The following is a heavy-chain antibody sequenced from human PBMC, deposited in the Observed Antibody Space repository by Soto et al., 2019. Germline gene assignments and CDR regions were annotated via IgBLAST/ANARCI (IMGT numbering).Heavy chain of an antibody. V-gene: IGHV3-13*04. CDR2: IGTTGDT. J-gene: IGHJ4*02. D-gene: IGHD3-22*01. CDR3: ARAIGPTLFDY. Sequence: GGSLRLSCSASGFTFGSYDMHWVRQGTGKGLEWVSAIGTTGDTYYAGSVKGRFTISRENAKNSLYLQMNSLRAGDTAIHFCARAIGPTLFDYWGQGTL. CDR1: GFTFGSYD.